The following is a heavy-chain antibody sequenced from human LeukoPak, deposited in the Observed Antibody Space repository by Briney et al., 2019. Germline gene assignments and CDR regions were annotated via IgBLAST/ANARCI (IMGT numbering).Heavy chain of an antibody. D-gene: IGHD2-15*01. CDR3: TTESPSEYCSGGSCYTDY. V-gene: IGHV3-15*01. CDR2: IKRKTDGGTT. Sequence: GGSLRLSCAASGFTFSNAWMNWVRQAPGKGLERVGRIKRKTDGGTTDYAAPVKGRFTISRDDSKNTLYLQMNSLKTEDTAVYYCTTESPSEYCSGGSCYTDYWGQGTLVTVSS. J-gene: IGHJ4*02. CDR1: GFTFSNAW.